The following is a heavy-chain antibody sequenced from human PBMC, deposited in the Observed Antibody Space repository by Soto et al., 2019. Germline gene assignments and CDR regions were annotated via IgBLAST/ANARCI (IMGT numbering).Heavy chain of an antibody. CDR1: GFTFSSYG. J-gene: IGHJ6*02. CDR3: ARGEYCSGGSCDYYYGMDV. V-gene: IGHV3-33*01. CDR2: IWYAGSNK. D-gene: IGHD2-15*01. Sequence: QVQLVESGGGVVQPGRSLRLSCAASGFTFSSYGMHWVRQAPGKGLEWVAVIWYAGSNKYYADSVKGRFTISRDNSKNTLYLQMNSLRAEDTAVYYCARGEYCSGGSCDYYYGMDVWGQGTTVTVSS.